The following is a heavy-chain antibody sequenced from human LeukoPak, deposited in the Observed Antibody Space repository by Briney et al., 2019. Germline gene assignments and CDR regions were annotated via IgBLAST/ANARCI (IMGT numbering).Heavy chain of an antibody. J-gene: IGHJ4*02. CDR3: ARESTSGREPTSGRPLDY. Sequence: SETLSLTCTVSGGSTSGYFWSWLRQPAGKGLEWIGRIYSSGINNYNPSLKGRVTMSLDTSKNHLSLNLSSVTAADTAVYYCARESTSGREPTSGRPLDYWGQGTLVTVSS. D-gene: IGHD5-12*01. CDR2: IYSSGIN. CDR1: GGSTSGYF. V-gene: IGHV4-4*07.